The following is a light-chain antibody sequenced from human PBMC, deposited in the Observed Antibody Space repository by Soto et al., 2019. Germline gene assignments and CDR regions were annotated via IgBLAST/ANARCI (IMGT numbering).Light chain of an antibody. V-gene: IGKV1-39*01. J-gene: IGKJ2*01. Sequence: DIQMTQSPSSLSASVGDRVTITCRASQSISSYLNWYQQKPGKAPKLLIYAASSLQSGVPSRFSCSGSGTDFTRTISSLQPEDFATYYCQQSYSTLLYTFGQGTKLEIK. CDR2: AAS. CDR1: QSISSY. CDR3: QQSYSTLLYT.